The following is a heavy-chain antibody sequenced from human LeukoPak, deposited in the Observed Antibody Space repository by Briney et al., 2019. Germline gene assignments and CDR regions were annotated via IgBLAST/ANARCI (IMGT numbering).Heavy chain of an antibody. Sequence: PSETLSLTCAVSGGSISSSNWWSWVRQAPGKGLEWVGRIRSNSDGGTIDYAAPVKGRFTLSRDDSKTTLYLQMNSLQTEDTAVYYCATDFYDSTWGQGTLVTVSS. D-gene: IGHD3-22*01. CDR2: IRSNSDGGTI. CDR1: GGSISSSNW. V-gene: IGHV3-15*07. J-gene: IGHJ5*02. CDR3: ATDFYDST.